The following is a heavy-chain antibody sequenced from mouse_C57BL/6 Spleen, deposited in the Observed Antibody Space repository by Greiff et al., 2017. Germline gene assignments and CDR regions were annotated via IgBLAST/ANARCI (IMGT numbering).Heavy chain of an antibody. J-gene: IGHJ3*01. CDR1: GYSITRGYE. V-gene: IGHV3-6*01. CDR2: ISYDGSN. CDR3: AREGYLGFAY. Sequence: EKGDGVVKPSKLREMTCSVTGYSITRGYEGNWIRQFPGNKLEWMGYISYDGSNNYNPSLKNRISITRDTSKNQFFLKLNSVTTEDTATYYCAREGYLGFAYWGQGTLVTVSA.